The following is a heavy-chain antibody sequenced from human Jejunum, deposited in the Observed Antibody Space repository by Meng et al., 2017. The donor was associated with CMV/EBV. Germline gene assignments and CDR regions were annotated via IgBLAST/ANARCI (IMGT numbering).Heavy chain of an antibody. J-gene: IGHJ4*02. CDR2: IGDYSGGT. D-gene: IGHD6-19*01. V-gene: IGHV1-18*01. Sequence: FGFSWVRQAPGRGLGWMGWIGDYSGGTRYTEGFQGRVTVATGTSGSTAYMDLASLGSDDTAVYYCARDQSGRVSGLYSGFHFDSWGQGTLVTVSS. CDR3: ARDQSGRVSGLYSGFHFDS. CDR1: FG.